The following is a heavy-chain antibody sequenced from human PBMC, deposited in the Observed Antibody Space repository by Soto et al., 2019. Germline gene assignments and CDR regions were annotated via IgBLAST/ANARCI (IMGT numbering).Heavy chain of an antibody. J-gene: IGHJ4*02. CDR3: ARRRQSHRNWNTGDFDF. CDR2: VYWDDDK. Sequence: QITLKESGPTLVKPTETLTLTCNFSGFSVSTTGVGVGWIRQAPGKALEWLVFVYWDDDKRYSPSLRSRLTITKDTSKNQVVLTMSYMAPVDTGTYYCARRRQSHRNWNTGDFDFWGQGILVTVSS. D-gene: IGHD1-20*01. CDR1: GFSVSTTGVG. V-gene: IGHV2-5*02.